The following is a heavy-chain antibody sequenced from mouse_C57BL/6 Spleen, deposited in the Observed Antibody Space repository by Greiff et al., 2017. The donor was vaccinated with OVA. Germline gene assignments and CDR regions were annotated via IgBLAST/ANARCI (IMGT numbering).Heavy chain of an antibody. D-gene: IGHD1-1*01. CDR3: ARGLRYQNYYAMDY. V-gene: IGHV2-9-1*01. CDR2: IWTGGGT. J-gene: IGHJ4*01. CDR1: GFSLTSYA. Sequence: VQRVESGPGLVAPSQSLSITCTVSGFSLTSYAISWVRQPPGKGLEWLGVIWTGGGTNYNSALKSRLSISKDNSKSQVFLKMNSLQTDDTARYYCARGLRYQNYYAMDYWGQGTSVTVSS.